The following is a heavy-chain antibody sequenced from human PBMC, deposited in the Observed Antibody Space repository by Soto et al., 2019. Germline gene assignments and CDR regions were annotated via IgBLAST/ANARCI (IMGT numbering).Heavy chain of an antibody. V-gene: IGHV3-30*03. CDR1: GFTFRNYD. Sequence: XVSLRLSCAASGFTFRNYDLHWVLQAPGKGLAWVAFILYDGSNKYYGDSVKGRFTISRDNPKNTLYLQMSSLRADDTAVYYCAILAATGPPFHFWGQGTLVTVS. J-gene: IGHJ4*02. CDR3: AILAATGPPFHF. CDR2: ILYDGSNK. D-gene: IGHD6-13*01.